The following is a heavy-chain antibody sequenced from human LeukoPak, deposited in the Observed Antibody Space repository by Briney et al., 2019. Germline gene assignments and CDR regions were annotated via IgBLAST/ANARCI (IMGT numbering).Heavy chain of an antibody. CDR2: LYSGGGA. J-gene: IGHJ4*02. D-gene: IGHD6-19*01. CDR1: GFTFSNAW. V-gene: IGHV3-53*01. CDR3: ARRDTTGWYHHFDY. Sequence: GGSLRLSCAASGFTFSNAWMSWVRQAPGKGLEWVSILYSGGGANYADSVKGRFTISRDNSRNTLFLQMNSLRAEDTAVYYCARRDTTGWYHHFDYWGQGTLVTVSS.